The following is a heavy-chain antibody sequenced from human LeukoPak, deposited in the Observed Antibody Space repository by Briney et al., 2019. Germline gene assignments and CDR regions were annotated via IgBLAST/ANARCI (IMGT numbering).Heavy chain of an antibody. CDR3: ARDLTDYDFWSGPPGY. CDR2: IKQDGSEK. D-gene: IGHD3-3*01. Sequence: GGSLRLSCAASGFTFSSYWMSWVRQAPGKGLEWVANIKQDGSEKYYVDSVKGRFTISRDNAKNSLYLQMNSLRAEDTAVYYCARDLTDYDFWSGPPGYWGQGTLVTVSS. J-gene: IGHJ4*02. V-gene: IGHV3-7*01. CDR1: GFTFSSYW.